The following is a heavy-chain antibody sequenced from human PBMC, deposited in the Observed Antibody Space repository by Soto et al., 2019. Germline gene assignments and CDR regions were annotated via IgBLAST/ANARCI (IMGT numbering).Heavy chain of an antibody. CDR2: INPKNGGT. CDR1: GYTFTDNY. D-gene: IGHD3-9*01. CDR3: ARGQVGPTPDWSLS. V-gene: IGHV1-2*02. Sequence: GASVKVSCKASGYTFTDNYMHWIRQAPGLGLEWVGWINPKNGGTNYAQKFQGRVTLTRDMSISTAYMEVNIVTSDDTAVYYRARGQVGPTPDWSLSWGQGTLVTVSS. J-gene: IGHJ4*02.